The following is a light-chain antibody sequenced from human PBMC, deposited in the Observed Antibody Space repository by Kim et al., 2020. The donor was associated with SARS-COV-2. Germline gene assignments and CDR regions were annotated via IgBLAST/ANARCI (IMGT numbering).Light chain of an antibody. Sequence: DIQMTQSPSSVSASVGDRVTITCRASQDISSWLAWYQQKPAKAPKLLISAASSLQSGVPSRFSGSGSGTDFTLTISSLQPEDFASYYCQRADSFPLGFGGGTKVDIK. CDR3: QRADSFPLG. V-gene: IGKV1-12*01. CDR1: QDISSW. J-gene: IGKJ4*01. CDR2: AAS.